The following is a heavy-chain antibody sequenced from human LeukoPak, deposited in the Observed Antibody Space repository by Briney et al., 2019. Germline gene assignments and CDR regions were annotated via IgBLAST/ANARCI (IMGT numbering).Heavy chain of an antibody. CDR2: ISGNGVTI. CDR1: GLTFSAYY. CDR3: ARGLGRASRSAYYYMDV. V-gene: IGHV3-11*04. J-gene: IGHJ6*03. Sequence: GGSLRLSCAASGLTFSAYYMTWVRQAPGKGLEWISYISGNGVTIYYADSVKGRFTISRDNAKDSLYLEMNRLRVDDTAVYYCARGLGRASRSAYYYMDVWGKGTSVTVSS. D-gene: IGHD3-3*01.